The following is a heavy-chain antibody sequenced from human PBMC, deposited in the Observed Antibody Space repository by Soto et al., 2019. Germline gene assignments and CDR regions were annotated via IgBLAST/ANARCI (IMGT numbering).Heavy chain of an antibody. V-gene: IGHV3-30*03. J-gene: IGHJ6*02. CDR2: ILHDGSAE. CDR1: GFIFTSYG. D-gene: IGHD4-4*01. Sequence: PGGSLRLSCAASGFIFTSYGMHWVRQAPGKGLEWMALILHDGSAEYYADSVKGRFTISRDNSKNTLYLQMNSLTAEDTAVYYCARSRDGYSFYFYYGMDGWGQGTMVTVSS. CDR3: ARSRDGYSFYFYYGMDG.